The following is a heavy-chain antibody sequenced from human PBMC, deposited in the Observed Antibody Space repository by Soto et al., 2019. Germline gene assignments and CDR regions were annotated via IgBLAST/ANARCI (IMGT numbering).Heavy chain of an antibody. CDR1: GFTFDDYA. J-gene: IGHJ3*02. Sequence: ESGGGLVQPGRSLRLSCAASGFTFDDYAMHWVRQAPGKGLEWVSGISWNSGSIGYADSVKGRFTISRDNAKNSLYLQMNSLRAEDTALYYCAKALVAALPFSAFDIWGQGTMVTVSS. D-gene: IGHD2-15*01. CDR3: AKALVAALPFSAFDI. CDR2: ISWNSGSI. V-gene: IGHV3-9*01.